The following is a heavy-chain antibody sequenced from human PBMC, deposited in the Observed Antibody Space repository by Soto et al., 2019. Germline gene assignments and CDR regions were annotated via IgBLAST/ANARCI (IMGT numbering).Heavy chain of an antibody. J-gene: IGHJ4*02. CDR2: IYYTGST. CDR1: GGSLSIYY. D-gene: IGHD3-22*01. CDR3: ARPNDSSGDYPLIY. V-gene: IGHV4-59*01. Sequence: TSETLSLTCTVSGGSLSIYYWSLIRQPPGKGLEWIGYIYYTGSTNYNPSLKSRVTISVDTSKNQFSLKLSSVTAADTAVYYCARPNDSSGDYPLIYWAQGTPVTVSS.